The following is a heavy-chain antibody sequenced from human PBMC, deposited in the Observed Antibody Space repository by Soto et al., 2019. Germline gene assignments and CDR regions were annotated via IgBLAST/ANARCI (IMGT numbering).Heavy chain of an antibody. CDR3: ARGVRGAPKVFQFDP. D-gene: IGHD3-10*01. Sequence: GESLKISCKGSGYSFTSYWIGWVRQMPGKGLEWMGIIYPGDSDTRYSPSFQGQVTISADKSISTAYLQWSSLKASDTAMYYCARGVRGAPKVFQFDPWGQGTLVTVSS. CDR1: GYSFTSYW. V-gene: IGHV5-51*01. CDR2: IYPGDSDT. J-gene: IGHJ5*02.